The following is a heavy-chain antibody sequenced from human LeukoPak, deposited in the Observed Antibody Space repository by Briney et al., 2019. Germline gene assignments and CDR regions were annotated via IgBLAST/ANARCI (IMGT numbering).Heavy chain of an antibody. CDR2: IYYSGST. CDR1: GGSISSSSYY. Sequence: PSETLSLTCTVSGGSISSSSYYWGWIRQPPGKGLEWIGSIYYSGSTYYNPSLKSRVTISVDTSKNQFSLNLSSVTAADTAVYYCARNRITMIVVAPDAFDIWGQGTMVTVSS. V-gene: IGHV4-39*01. J-gene: IGHJ3*02. CDR3: ARNRITMIVVAPDAFDI. D-gene: IGHD3-22*01.